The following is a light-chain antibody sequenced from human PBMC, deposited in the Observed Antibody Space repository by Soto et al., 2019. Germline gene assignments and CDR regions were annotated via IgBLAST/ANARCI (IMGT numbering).Light chain of an antibody. CDR3: SSYTSSSTPC. CDR1: SSDVGGYNY. V-gene: IGLV2-14*01. Sequence: QSALTQPASVSGSPGQSITISCTGTSSDVGGYNYVSWYQQHPGKAPKLMIYEVSNRPSGVSNRFSGSKSGNTASLTISGLQAEEEADYYCSSYTSSSTPCFGTGTKLTVL. J-gene: IGLJ1*01. CDR2: EVS.